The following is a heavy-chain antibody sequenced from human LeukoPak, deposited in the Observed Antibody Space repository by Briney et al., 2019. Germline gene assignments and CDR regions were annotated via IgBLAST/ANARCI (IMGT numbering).Heavy chain of an antibody. CDR3: AAERELIS. CDR2: FDPDDGET. CDR1: GYMLTEVS. Sequence: ASVKVSCKVPGYMLTEVSIHWVRQAPGKGLEGMGSFDPDDGETIYAQKFQGRLSMTEDTSAATAYMKLSSLRSEDTAVYFCAAERELISWGQGTLVTVSS. D-gene: IGHD1-26*01. J-gene: IGHJ5*02. V-gene: IGHV1-24*01.